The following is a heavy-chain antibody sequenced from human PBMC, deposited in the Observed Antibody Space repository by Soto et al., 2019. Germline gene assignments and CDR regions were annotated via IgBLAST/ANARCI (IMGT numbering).Heavy chain of an antibody. V-gene: IGHV3-11*05. CDR2: ISSGSSYI. CDR1: GFTFSDYY. D-gene: IGHD3-22*01. J-gene: IGHJ4*02. CDR3: ARVKEGGYREFDY. Sequence: VQLVESGGGLVQPGGSLRLSCAASGFTFSDYYMGWVRQAPGRGLEWVSYISSGSSYINNADSVKGRFTISRDNAKNSLYLQMNSLRAEDTGVYYCARVKEGGYREFDYWGQGTLVTVSS.